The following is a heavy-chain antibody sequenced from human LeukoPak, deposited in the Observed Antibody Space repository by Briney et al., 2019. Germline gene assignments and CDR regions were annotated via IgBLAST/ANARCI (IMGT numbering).Heavy chain of an antibody. V-gene: IGHV4-34*01. J-gene: IGHJ5*02. D-gene: IGHD3-3*01. CDR1: GGSFSGYY. Sequence: SETLSLTCAVYGGSFSGYYWSWIRQPPGKGLEWIGYIYHSGSTYYNPSLKSRVTISVDRSKNQFSLKLSSVTAADTAVYYCARVFWPPGWFDPWGQGTLVTVSS. CDR3: ARVFWPPGWFDP. CDR2: IYHSGST.